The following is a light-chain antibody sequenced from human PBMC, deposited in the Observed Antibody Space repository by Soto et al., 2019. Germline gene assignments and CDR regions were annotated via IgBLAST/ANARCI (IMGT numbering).Light chain of an antibody. CDR3: QQYYSFPWT. CDR1: QDISNY. CDR2: AAS. Sequence: DIQMTQSPSSLSACVGDRVTITCQASQDISNYLNWYQQKLGKAPELLIYAASTLQSGVPSRFSGSGSGTDFTLTISCLQSEDFATYYCQQYYSFPWTCGQGTKVDI. V-gene: IGKV1-33*01. J-gene: IGKJ1*01.